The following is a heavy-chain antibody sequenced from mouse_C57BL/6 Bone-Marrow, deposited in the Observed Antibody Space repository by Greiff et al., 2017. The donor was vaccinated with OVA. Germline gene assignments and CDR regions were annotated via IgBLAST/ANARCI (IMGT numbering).Heavy chain of an antibody. D-gene: IGHD2-3*01. CDR1: GYTFTSYW. V-gene: IGHV1-55*01. Sequence: QVQLQQPGAELVKPGASVKMSCKASGYTFTSYWITWVKQRPGQGLEWIGDIYPGSGSTHYTEKFKSKATLTVDPSSRTAYMQLSSLTSEDSAVYYCARWWLLRFFYAMDYWGQGTSVTVSS. CDR2: IYPGSGST. J-gene: IGHJ4*01. CDR3: ARWWLLRFFYAMDY.